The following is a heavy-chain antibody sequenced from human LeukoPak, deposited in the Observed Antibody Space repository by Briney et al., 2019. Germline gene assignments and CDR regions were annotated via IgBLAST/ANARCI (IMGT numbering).Heavy chain of an antibody. Sequence: GGSLRLSCAASGFTFSSYAMHWVRQAPGKGLEWVAVISYDGSNKYYADSVKGRFTISRDNSKNTLYLQMNSLRDEDTAVYYCARAPRRLLAVAHYWGQGTLVTVSS. CDR1: GFTFSSYA. CDR3: ARAPRRLLAVAHY. CDR2: ISYDGSNK. D-gene: IGHD6-19*01. J-gene: IGHJ4*02. V-gene: IGHV3-30*04.